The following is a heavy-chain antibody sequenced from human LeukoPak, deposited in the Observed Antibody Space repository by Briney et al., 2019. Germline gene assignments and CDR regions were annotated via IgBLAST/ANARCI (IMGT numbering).Heavy chain of an antibody. V-gene: IGHV4-34*01. Sequence: GSLRLSCAASGFTFSSYWMSWIRQPPGKGLEWIGEINHSGSTNYNPSLKSRVTISVDTSKSQFSLKLSSVTAADTAVYYCARARARGRYCSSTSCSNGYNWFDPWGQGTLVTVSS. CDR3: ARARARGRYCSSTSCSNGYNWFDP. D-gene: IGHD2-2*01. J-gene: IGHJ5*02. CDR2: INHSGST. CDR1: GFTFSSYW.